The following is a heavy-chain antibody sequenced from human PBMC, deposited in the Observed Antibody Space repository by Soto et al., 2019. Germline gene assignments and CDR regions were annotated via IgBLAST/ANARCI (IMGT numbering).Heavy chain of an antibody. Sequence: QVQLVQSGAEVKKPGASVKVSCKASGYAFTSYGISWVRQAPGQGLEWMGWISAYNGNTNYAQKLQGRVTMTTDTSTSTAYMELRSLRSDDTAVYYCARDSYCSGGSCYRGYFDYWGQGTLVTVSS. CDR3: ARDSYCSGGSCYRGYFDY. J-gene: IGHJ4*02. CDR1: GYAFTSYG. V-gene: IGHV1-18*01. CDR2: ISAYNGNT. D-gene: IGHD2-15*01.